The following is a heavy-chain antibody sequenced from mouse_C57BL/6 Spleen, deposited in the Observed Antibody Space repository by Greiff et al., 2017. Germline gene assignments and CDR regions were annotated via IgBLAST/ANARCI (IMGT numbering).Heavy chain of an antibody. V-gene: IGHV1-15*01. CDR3: TPLIGLRRSRV. J-gene: IGHJ1*03. D-gene: IGHD3-1*01. CDR1: GYTFTDYE. CDR2: IDPETGGT. Sequence: QVQLKQSGAELVRPGASVTLSCKASGYTFTDYEMHWVKQTPVHGLEWIGAIDPETGGTAYNQKFKGKAILTADKSSSTAYMELRSLTSEDSAVYYCTPLIGLRRSRVWGTGTTVTVSS.